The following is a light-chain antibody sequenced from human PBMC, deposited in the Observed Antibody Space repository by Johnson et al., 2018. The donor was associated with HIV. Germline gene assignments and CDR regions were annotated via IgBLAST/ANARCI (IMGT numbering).Light chain of an antibody. J-gene: IGLJ1*01. Sequence: QSVLTQPPSVSAAPGQKVTISCSGSTSNIGNNYVSWYQQLPGTAPKLLIYDNNKRPSGIPDRFSGSKSGTSATLGIAGLQTGDEADYFCGTWDNSLNVYVFGTATKVIVL. V-gene: IGLV1-51*01. CDR2: DNN. CDR3: GTWDNSLNVYV. CDR1: TSNIGNNY.